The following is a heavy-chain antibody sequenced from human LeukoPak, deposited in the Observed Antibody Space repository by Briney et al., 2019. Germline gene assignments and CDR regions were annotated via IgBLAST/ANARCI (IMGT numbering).Heavy chain of an antibody. V-gene: IGHV4-34*01. D-gene: IGHD3-3*01. CDR1: GGSFSGYY. CDR2: INHSGST. Sequence: SETLSLTCAVYGGSFSGYYWSWIRQPPGKGLEWIGEINHSGSTNYNPSLKGRVTISVDTSKNQFPLKLSSVTAADTAVYYCARAAKNYDFWSGYYGALGWFDPWGQGTLVTVSS. J-gene: IGHJ5*02. CDR3: ARAAKNYDFWSGYYGALGWFDP.